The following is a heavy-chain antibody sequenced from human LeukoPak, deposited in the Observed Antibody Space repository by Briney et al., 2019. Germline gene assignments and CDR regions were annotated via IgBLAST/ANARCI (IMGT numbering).Heavy chain of an antibody. CDR3: ARGSGWFDY. Sequence: GGSLRPSCAASGFTVSSSYMSWVRQAPGKGLEWVSVIYSGGSTYYADSVKGRFTISRDNSKNTLYLQMNSLRAEDTAVYYCARGSGWFDYWGQGTLVTVSS. V-gene: IGHV3-66*01. D-gene: IGHD6-19*01. J-gene: IGHJ4*02. CDR1: GFTVSSSY. CDR2: IYSGGST.